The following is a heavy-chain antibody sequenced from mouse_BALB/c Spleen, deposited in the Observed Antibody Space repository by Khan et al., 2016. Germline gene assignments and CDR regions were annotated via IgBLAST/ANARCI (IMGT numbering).Heavy chain of an antibody. CDR3: ARGKGVRYWYFDV. V-gene: IGHV1-87*01. CDR1: GFTFTSYW. CDR2: IYPGDGDT. Sequence: QVQLQQPGAELARPGASVKLSCKASGFTFTSYWMQWVKQRPGQGLEWIGAIYPGDGDTRYTQKFKGKATLTADKSSSTAYMQLSSLASEDSAVYYCARGKGVRYWYFDVWGAGTTVTVSS. J-gene: IGHJ1*01. D-gene: IGHD1-1*01.